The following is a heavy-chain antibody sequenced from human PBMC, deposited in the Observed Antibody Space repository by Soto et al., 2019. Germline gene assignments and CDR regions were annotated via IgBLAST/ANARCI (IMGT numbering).Heavy chain of an antibody. Sequence: ASVKVSCKASGGTFSSYAISWVRQAPGQGLEWMGGIIPIFGTANYAQKFQGRVTITADESTSTAYMELSSLRSEDTAVYYCARGGGITMIVVVPKGGAFDIWGQGTMVTVS. V-gene: IGHV1-69*13. CDR3: ARGGGITMIVVVPKGGAFDI. CDR1: GGTFSSYA. CDR2: IIPIFGTA. J-gene: IGHJ3*02. D-gene: IGHD3-22*01.